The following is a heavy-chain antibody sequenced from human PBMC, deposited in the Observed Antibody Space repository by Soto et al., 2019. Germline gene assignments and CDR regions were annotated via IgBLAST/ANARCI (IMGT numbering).Heavy chain of an antibody. CDR2: IGTAGDT. CDR1: GFTFTTYD. D-gene: IGHD2-2*01. V-gene: IGHV3-13*01. CDR3: TRGFYCSSTNCYVDYFNI. J-gene: IGHJ3*02. Sequence: EVQLVESGGGLVQPGGSLRLSCAASGFTFTTYDMHWVRQVTGKGLEWVSSIGTAGDTHYADSVKGRVTISRENAKKSVYLQTNSLGAGDTAVYYCTRGFYCSSTNCYVDYFNIWGQGTRVTVSS.